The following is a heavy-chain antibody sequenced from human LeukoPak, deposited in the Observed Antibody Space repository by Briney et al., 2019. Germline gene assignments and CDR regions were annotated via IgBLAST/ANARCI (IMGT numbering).Heavy chain of an antibody. CDR3: ARHEVALGYSSGRYLADYYYFGMDV. CDR2: MSFIVTT. Sequence: PETLSLTSAVYGGSVTGYYWSWNRHLPGEGRGWIGYMSFIVTTTYNPTLKSRVSMSVDKSKNQFSLKLTSVTAADTAVYYCARHEVALGYSSGRYLADYYYFGMDVWGQGTTVTVSS. J-gene: IGHJ6*02. D-gene: IGHD6-19*01. V-gene: IGHV4-59*08. CDR1: GGSVTGYY.